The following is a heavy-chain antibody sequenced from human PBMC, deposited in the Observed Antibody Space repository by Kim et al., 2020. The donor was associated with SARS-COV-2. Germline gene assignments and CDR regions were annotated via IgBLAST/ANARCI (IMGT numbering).Heavy chain of an antibody. J-gene: IGHJ4*02. CDR2: IYSDGSGT. V-gene: IGHV3-74*01. D-gene: IGHD3-10*01. Sequence: GGSLRLSCAASGFIFSSYWMHWVRQAPGKGLVCVSRIYSDGSGTIYADSLKGRFTIYRYNAKNTLYLQMNSLSAEDTAVYYCAREGPDRGENYFDFWGQ. CDR3: AREGPDRGENYFDF. CDR1: GFIFSSYW.